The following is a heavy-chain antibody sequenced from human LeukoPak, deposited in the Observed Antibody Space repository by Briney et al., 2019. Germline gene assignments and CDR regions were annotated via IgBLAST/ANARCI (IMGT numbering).Heavy chain of an antibody. Sequence: ASVKVSFKSSGYTFSRHGMTWVRQAPGQGLEWMGWISGGKGDTKYAQNLQGRVTMTTEANTAYMELRSLTSDDTAVYYCMRGTWGVVLDYWGQGTPVTVSS. CDR3: MRGTWGVVLDY. CDR2: ISGGKGDT. J-gene: IGHJ4*02. CDR1: GYTFSRHG. D-gene: IGHD3-3*01. V-gene: IGHV1-18*01.